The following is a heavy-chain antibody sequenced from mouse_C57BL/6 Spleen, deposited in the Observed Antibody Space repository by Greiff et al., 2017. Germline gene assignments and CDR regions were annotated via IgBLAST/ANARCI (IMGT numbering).Heavy chain of an antibody. J-gene: IGHJ3*01. D-gene: IGHD1-1*01. Sequence: QVQLQQPGAELVMPGASVKLSCKASGYTFTSYWMHWVKQRPGQGLEWIGEIDPSASYTNYNQKFKGKSTLTVDKSSSTAYMQLSSLTSEDAAVYYCALYDYGSSFAYWGKGTMVTVSA. V-gene: IGHV1-69*01. CDR2: IDPSASYT. CDR3: ALYDYGSSFAY. CDR1: GYTFTSYW.